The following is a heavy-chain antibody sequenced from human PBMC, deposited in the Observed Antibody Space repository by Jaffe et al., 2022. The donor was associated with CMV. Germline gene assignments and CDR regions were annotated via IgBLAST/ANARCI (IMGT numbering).Heavy chain of an antibody. V-gene: IGHV3-21*01. J-gene: IGHJ4*02. Sequence: EVQLVESGGGLVKPGGSLRLSCAASGFTFSSYSMNWVRQAPGKGLEWVSSISSGSNYIYYAGSLKGRFTISRDNAKNSLYLQMNSLRAEDTAMYYCAREERNCSSTTCYAILFDSWGQGTLVTVSS. CDR1: GFTFSSYS. D-gene: IGHD2-2*01. CDR2: ISSGSNYI. CDR3: AREERNCSSTTCYAILFDS.